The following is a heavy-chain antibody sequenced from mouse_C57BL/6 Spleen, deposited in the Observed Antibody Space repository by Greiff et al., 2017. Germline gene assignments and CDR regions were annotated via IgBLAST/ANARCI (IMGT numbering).Heavy chain of an antibody. CDR1: GYTFTSYW. CDR2: INPSNGGT. Sequence: VQLQQPGTELVKPGASVKLSCKASGYTFTSYWMHWVKQRPGKGLEWIGNINPSNGGTNYNEKFKSKATLTVDKSSSTAYMQLSSLTSEDSAVYYCARKATVVAPFAYWGQGTLVTVSA. J-gene: IGHJ3*01. V-gene: IGHV1-53*01. D-gene: IGHD1-1*01. CDR3: ARKATVVAPFAY.